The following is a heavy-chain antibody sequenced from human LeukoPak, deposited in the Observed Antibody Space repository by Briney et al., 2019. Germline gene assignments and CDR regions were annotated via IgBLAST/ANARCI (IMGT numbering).Heavy chain of an antibody. J-gene: IGHJ6*03. Sequence: SETLSLTCTVSGGSISRYYWSWIRQPPGKGLEWIGYIYYSGSTNYNPSLKSRVTISVDTSKNQFSLKLSSVTAADTAVYYCARGNKFWVRGVNRLYYYMDVWGKGTTVTVSS. CDR1: GGSISRYY. CDR2: IYYSGST. CDR3: ARGNKFWVRGVNRLYYYMDV. V-gene: IGHV4-59*01. D-gene: IGHD3-10*01.